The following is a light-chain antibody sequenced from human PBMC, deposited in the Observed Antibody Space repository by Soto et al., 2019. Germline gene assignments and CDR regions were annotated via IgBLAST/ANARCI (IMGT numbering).Light chain of an antibody. J-gene: IGKJ3*01. CDR2: GAS. CDR1: QSVSSSY. Sequence: EIVLTQSPGTLSLSPGERATLSCRASQSVSSSYLAWYQQKPGQAPRLLIYGASSRATGIPDRFSGSGSVTDFTLTISRLEPEDFAVYYCQQYGSSPFTFGPGTKVHIK. V-gene: IGKV3-20*01. CDR3: QQYGSSPFT.